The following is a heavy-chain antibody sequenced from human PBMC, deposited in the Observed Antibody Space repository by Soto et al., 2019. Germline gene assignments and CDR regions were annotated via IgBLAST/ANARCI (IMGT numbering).Heavy chain of an antibody. CDR1: GFTFSSYS. Sequence: GGSLRLSCAASGFTFSSYSMNWVRQAPGKGLEWVSSISSSSSYIYYADSVKGRFTISRDNAKNSLYLQMNSLRAEDTAVYYCASHPRDSSGYWYYFDYWGQGTLVT. D-gene: IGHD3-22*01. CDR2: ISSSSSYI. J-gene: IGHJ4*02. V-gene: IGHV3-21*01. CDR3: ASHPRDSSGYWYYFDY.